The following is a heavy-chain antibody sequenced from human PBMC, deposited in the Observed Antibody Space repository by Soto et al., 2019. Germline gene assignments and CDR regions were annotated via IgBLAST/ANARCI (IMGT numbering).Heavy chain of an antibody. CDR3: ARHPERIAQIGWFDP. CDR1: GFTFSSYS. D-gene: IGHD6-13*01. V-gene: IGHV3-48*01. J-gene: IGHJ5*02. Sequence: PGGSLRLSCAASGFTFSSYSMNWVRQAPGKGLEWVSYISSSSSTIYYADSVKGRFTISRDNAKNPLYLQMNSLRAEDTAVYYCARHPERIAQIGWFDPWGQGNLVTVSS. CDR2: ISSSSSTI.